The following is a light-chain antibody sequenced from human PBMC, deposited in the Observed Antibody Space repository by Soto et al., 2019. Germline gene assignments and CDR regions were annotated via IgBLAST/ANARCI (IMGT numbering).Light chain of an antibody. J-gene: IGKJ2*01. V-gene: IGKV4-1*01. CDR2: WAS. CDR3: QQYESTPPT. Sequence: DIVMTQPPDSLAVSLGERATINCKSSQSVLYSSNNKNYLAWYQQRQGQPPNLLIYWASTRESGVPDRVSGNGYGTDFTLTITRLHTEDVAVYSCQQYESTPPTFGQETKLEIK. CDR1: QSVLYSSNNKNY.